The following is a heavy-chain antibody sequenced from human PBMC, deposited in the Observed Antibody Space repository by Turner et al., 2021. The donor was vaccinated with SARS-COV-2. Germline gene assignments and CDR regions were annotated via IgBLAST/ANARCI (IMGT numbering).Heavy chain of an antibody. CDR1: GASVNNSDYY. Sequence: QLQLQESGPGLVKPSETLSLTCTVSGASVNNSDYYWAWIRQPPEKGLEWIGNIYYSGTTDYNPSLKSRVTISVDTSKNQFSLKLTSVTAADTAVYFCARDTRVVPLWVDSWGQGTLVTVSS. CDR2: IYYSGTT. D-gene: IGHD2-2*01. CDR3: ARDTRVVPLWVDS. J-gene: IGHJ4*02. V-gene: IGHV4-39*02.